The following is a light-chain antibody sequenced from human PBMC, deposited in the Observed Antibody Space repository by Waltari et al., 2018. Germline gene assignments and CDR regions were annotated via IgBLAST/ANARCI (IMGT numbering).Light chain of an antibody. Sequence: EIVLTQSPGTLSLSPGDSATLSCRASQSIGRYLVWYQQKPGQDPRLLIYAASSRATGIPDRFSGSGSGTDFSLTISRLEPEDFAVYYCQNHERLPATFGQGTKVEIK. J-gene: IGKJ1*01. CDR2: AAS. CDR1: QSIGRY. CDR3: QNHERLPAT. V-gene: IGKV3-20*01.